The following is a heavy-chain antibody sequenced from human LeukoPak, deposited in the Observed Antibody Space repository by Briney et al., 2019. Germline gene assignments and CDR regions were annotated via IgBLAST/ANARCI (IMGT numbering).Heavy chain of an antibody. CDR2: LIPIFGTA. J-gene: IGHJ4*02. CDR1: GGTFSSYA. D-gene: IGHD3-22*01. CDR3: AREYDSSGYYYSRPGY. Sequence: GASVKVSCKASGGTFSSYAISWVRQAPRQELEWMGGLIPIFGTANYAQKFQGRVTITADESTSTAYMELSSLRSEDTAVYYCAREYDSSGYYYSRPGYWGQGTLVTVSS. V-gene: IGHV1-69*13.